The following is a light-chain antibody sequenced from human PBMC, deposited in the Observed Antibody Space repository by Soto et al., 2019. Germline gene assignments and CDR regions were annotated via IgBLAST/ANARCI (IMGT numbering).Light chain of an antibody. CDR1: QTVTDDY. CDR3: QQYGTSPYA. CDR2: DAS. V-gene: IGKV3-20*01. J-gene: IGKJ2*01. Sequence: EIVLTQSPGTLSLSPGERATLSCRASQTVTDDYLAWYQHRPGQAPRLLIYDASTRATAIPDRFSGSGSGTDFTLTISSLEPEDFAVYYCQQYGTSPYAFGQGTKAEIK.